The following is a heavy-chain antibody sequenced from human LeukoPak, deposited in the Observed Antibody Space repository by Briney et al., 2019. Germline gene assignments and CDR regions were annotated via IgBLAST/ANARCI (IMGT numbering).Heavy chain of an antibody. Sequence: GGSLRLSCAASGFTFSSYSMNWVRQAPGKGLGWVSYISSSSSTIYYADSVKGRFTISRDNAKNSLYLQMNSLRAEDTAVYYCARTGWAAAGPSSYYYYMDVWGKGTTVTVSS. CDR1: GFTFSSYS. V-gene: IGHV3-48*01. J-gene: IGHJ6*03. D-gene: IGHD6-13*01. CDR3: ARTGWAAAGPSSYYYYMDV. CDR2: ISSSSSTI.